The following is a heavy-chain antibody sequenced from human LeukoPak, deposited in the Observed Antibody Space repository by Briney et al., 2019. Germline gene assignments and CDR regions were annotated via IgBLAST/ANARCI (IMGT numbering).Heavy chain of an antibody. D-gene: IGHD3-22*01. Sequence: SETLSLTCAVYGGSFSGYYWTWICQPPGKGLEWIGEINYSGITNYNPSLKSRITISIDTSKNQFSLKLNSVTAADTAVYYCARVREAEYYDSTSSDYWGQGTLVTVSS. J-gene: IGHJ4*02. CDR2: INYSGIT. CDR3: ARVREAEYYDSTSSDY. V-gene: IGHV4-34*01. CDR1: GGSFSGYY.